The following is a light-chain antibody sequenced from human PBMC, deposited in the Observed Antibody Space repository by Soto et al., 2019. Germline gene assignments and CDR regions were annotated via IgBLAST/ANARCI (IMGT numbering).Light chain of an antibody. CDR2: AAS. CDR3: QQRSNWSRP. J-gene: IGKJ1*01. Sequence: DIVLTQSPATLSLSPGERVTLSCRASQSVGSYLAWYQQKLGQAPKLLIYAASNRATGIPPRCSGSGSATDFTLTTSSLEPEDFAGYYCQQRSNWSRPLGQGTKVDIK. CDR1: QSVGSY. V-gene: IGKV3-11*01.